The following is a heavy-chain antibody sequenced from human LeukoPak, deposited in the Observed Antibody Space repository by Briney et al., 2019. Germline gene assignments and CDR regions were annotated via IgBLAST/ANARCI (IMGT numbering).Heavy chain of an antibody. CDR3: ARSNTSGYYPPTLRY. V-gene: IGHV1-2*02. CDR2: INPNSGDT. Sequence: ASVKVSCKASGYTFTDYYIHWVRQAPGQGLEWMGWINPNSGDTDSAQEFQGRVTMTSDTSITSAYMELSRLTSEDTAVYYCARSNTSGYYPPTLRYWGQGTLVTVSS. CDR1: GYTFTDYY. J-gene: IGHJ4*02. D-gene: IGHD3-22*01.